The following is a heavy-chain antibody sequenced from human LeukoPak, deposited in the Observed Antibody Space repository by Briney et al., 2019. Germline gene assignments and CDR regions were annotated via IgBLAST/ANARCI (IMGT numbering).Heavy chain of an antibody. Sequence: SVKVSCKASGGTFSSYAISWVRQAPGQGLEWMGGIIPIFGTANYAQKFQGRATITADESTSTAYMELSSLRSEDTAVYYCARTPYYYDSSGYRAYFDYWGQGTLVTVSS. V-gene: IGHV1-69*13. CDR3: ARTPYYYDSSGYRAYFDY. D-gene: IGHD3-22*01. J-gene: IGHJ4*02. CDR1: GGTFSSYA. CDR2: IIPIFGTA.